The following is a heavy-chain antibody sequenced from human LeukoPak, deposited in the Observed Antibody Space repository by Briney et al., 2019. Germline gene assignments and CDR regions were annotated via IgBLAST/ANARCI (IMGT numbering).Heavy chain of an antibody. D-gene: IGHD3-22*01. Sequence: GGSLRLSCAASGSTFSSYSMNWVRQAPGKGLEWVSSISSSSSYIYYADSVKGRFTISRDNAKNSLYLQMNSLRAEDTAVYYCARESFDSGGYSLDYWGQGTLVTVSS. CDR1: GSTFSSYS. J-gene: IGHJ4*02. CDR2: ISSSSSYI. V-gene: IGHV3-21*01. CDR3: ARESFDSGGYSLDY.